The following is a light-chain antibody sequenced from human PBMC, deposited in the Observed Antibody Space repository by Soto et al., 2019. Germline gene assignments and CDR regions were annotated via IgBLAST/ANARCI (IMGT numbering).Light chain of an antibody. V-gene: IGLV2-14*03. CDR1: SSNIGGYKF. J-gene: IGLJ3*02. CDR2: DVS. Sequence: QSVLTQPASVSGSPGQSITISCIGTSSNIGGYKFVSWYQQHPDKAPKLMIYDVSNRPSGVSNRFSGSKSGNTASLTISGLQAEDEADYYCSSYTSRSTLVLGGGTKLTVL. CDR3: SSYTSRSTLV.